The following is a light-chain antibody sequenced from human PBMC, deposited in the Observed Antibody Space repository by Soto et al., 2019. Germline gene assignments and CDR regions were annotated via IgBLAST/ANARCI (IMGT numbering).Light chain of an antibody. Sequence: EIVITQSPSTLSLSPFGRSTLSCRASQSISDTLAWYQQTPGQAPRLLIYDAASRATGIPVRFSGSGSGTDFTLTISRLEAEDFAVYFCQQYGSSPYTFGQGTKVDIK. V-gene: IGKV3-20*01. J-gene: IGKJ2*01. CDR3: QQYGSSPYT. CDR2: DAA. CDR1: QSISDT.